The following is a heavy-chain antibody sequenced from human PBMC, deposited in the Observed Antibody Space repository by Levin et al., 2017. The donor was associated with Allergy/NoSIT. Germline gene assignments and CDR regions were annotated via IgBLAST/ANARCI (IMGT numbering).Heavy chain of an antibody. Sequence: LSLTCAASGFTFSSYWMSWVRQAPGKGLEWVANIKQDGSEKYYVDSVKGRFTISRDNAKNSLYLQMNSLRAEDTAVYYCARDERGAYYDFWSGYKAQGMDVWGQGTTVTVSS. CDR1: GFTFSSYW. CDR2: IKQDGSEK. D-gene: IGHD3-3*01. V-gene: IGHV3-7*01. J-gene: IGHJ6*02. CDR3: ARDERGAYYDFWSGYKAQGMDV.